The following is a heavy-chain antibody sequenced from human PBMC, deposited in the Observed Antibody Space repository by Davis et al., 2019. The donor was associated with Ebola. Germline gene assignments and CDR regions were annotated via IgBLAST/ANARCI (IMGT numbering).Heavy chain of an antibody. CDR1: GGSISSFSYY. Sequence: SETLSLTCSVSGGSISSFSYYWGWIRQPPGKGLEWIGSIFYSGRTYYNASLKSRVTVSVDTSKNQFSLKLRSVTAADTAVYYCSRRIAAPGMDYGMDVWGQGTTVTVSS. J-gene: IGHJ6*02. V-gene: IGHV4-39*01. CDR2: IFYSGRT. D-gene: IGHD6-13*01. CDR3: SRRIAAPGMDYGMDV.